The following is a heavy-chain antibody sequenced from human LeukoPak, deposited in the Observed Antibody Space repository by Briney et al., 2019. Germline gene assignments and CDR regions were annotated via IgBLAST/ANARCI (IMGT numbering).Heavy chain of an antibody. CDR2: ISVRGDRT. V-gene: IGHV3-23*01. CDR1: GFAFSDYV. D-gene: IGHD4-23*01. CDR3: AKDRDYGGNSRGIDYFDY. Sequence: GGSLRLSCAASGFAFSDYVMDWVRQAPGKGLEWVSSISVRGDRTCYPDSVKGRFTISRDNSKHMLYLQMNTLRADDTAIYYCAKDRDYGGNSRGIDYFDYWGQGTLVTVSS. J-gene: IGHJ4*02.